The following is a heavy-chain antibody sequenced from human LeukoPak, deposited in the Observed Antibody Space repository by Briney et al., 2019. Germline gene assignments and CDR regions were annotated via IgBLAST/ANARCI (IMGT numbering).Heavy chain of an antibody. D-gene: IGHD3-10*01. CDR2: ISSSTTI. J-gene: IGHJ5*02. CDR3: ARDPIHYYGSGDNWFDP. V-gene: IGHV3-48*04. CDR1: GFTFSIYN. Sequence: GGSLRLSCAASGFTFSIYNMNWVRQAPGKGLEWVSYISSSTTIYYADSVKGRFTISRDNARNSLYLQMNSLRAEDTAVYYCARDPIHYYGSGDNWFDPWGQGTLVTVSS.